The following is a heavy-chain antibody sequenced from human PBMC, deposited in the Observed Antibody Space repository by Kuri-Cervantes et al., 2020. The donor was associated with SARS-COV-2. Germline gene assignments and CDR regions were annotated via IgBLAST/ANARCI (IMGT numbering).Heavy chain of an antibody. CDR3: ARDKYEFATYTYYMDV. Sequence: GGSLRLSCAASGFRFTDYSMNWVRQAPGKGLEWVSSIRSNSDYKFYADSLKGRFTISRDNAKSSLYLQMNSLRVEDTAVYYCARDKYEFATYTYYMDVWGKGTTVTVSS. V-gene: IGHV3-21*01. CDR1: GFRFTDYS. D-gene: IGHD3-3*01. J-gene: IGHJ6*03. CDR2: IRSNSDYK.